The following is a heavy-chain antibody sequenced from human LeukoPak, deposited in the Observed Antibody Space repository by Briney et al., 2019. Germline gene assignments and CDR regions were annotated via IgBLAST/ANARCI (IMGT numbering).Heavy chain of an antibody. CDR2: ISSSSSTI. Sequence: PGGSLRLSCAASGFTFSSYSMNWVRQAPGKGLEWVSYISSSSSTIYYADSVKGRFTISRDNAKNSLYLQMNSLRAEDTAVYYCASFVVVPAAISSVDIWGQGTMVTVSS. V-gene: IGHV3-48*01. CDR3: ASFVVVPAAISSVDI. D-gene: IGHD2-2*02. J-gene: IGHJ3*02. CDR1: GFTFSSYS.